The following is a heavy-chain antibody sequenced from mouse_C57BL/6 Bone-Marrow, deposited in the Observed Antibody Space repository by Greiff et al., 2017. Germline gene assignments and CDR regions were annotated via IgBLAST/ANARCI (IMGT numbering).Heavy chain of an antibody. Sequence: QVQLQQPGAELVKPGASVKLSCKASGYTFTSYWMQWVKQRPGQGLEWIGEIDPSDSYTNYNQKFKGKATLTVDTYSSTAYMQLSSLTSEDSAVYYCARGGIEDFDYWGQGTTLTVSS. CDR1: GYTFTSYW. CDR3: ARGGIEDFDY. CDR2: IDPSDSYT. J-gene: IGHJ2*01. V-gene: IGHV1-50*01.